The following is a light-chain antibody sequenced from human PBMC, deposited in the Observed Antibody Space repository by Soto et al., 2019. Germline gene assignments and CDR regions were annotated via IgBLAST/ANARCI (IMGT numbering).Light chain of an antibody. J-gene: IGKJ3*01. CDR1: QSVGSY. Sequence: EIVLTQSPATLSLSPGEGATLSCRASQSVGSYFAWYQQRPGQAPRLLIYDASNRATGIPARFGGSGSGTDFTLTINSLEPEDFAVYYCQQRSNWPGTFGPGTKVDIK. CDR3: QQRSNWPGT. V-gene: IGKV3-11*01. CDR2: DAS.